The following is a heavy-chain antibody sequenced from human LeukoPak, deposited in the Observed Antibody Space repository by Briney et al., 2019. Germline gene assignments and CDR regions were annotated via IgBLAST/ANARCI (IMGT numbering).Heavy chain of an antibody. CDR3: ARGGQQLVQTYYYHYGVDV. J-gene: IGHJ6*04. V-gene: IGHV3-7*03. CDR2: IKQDGSEK. CDR1: GFTFSTYW. D-gene: IGHD6-13*01. Sequence: GGSLRLSCAASGFTFSTYWMSWVRQAPGKGLEWVANIKQDGSEKYYVDSVKGRFTISRDNAKNSLYLQMNSLRAEDTAVYYCARGGQQLVQTYYYHYGVDVWGKGTTVTVSS.